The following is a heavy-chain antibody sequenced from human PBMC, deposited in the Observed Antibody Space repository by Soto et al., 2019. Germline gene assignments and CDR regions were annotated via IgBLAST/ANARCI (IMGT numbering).Heavy chain of an antibody. CDR3: AKDIEVADWYFDL. CDR2: ISGSGGST. J-gene: IGHJ2*01. CDR1: GFTFSSYA. D-gene: IGHD6-19*01. Sequence: EVQLLESGGGLVQPGGSLRLSCAASGFTFSSYAMSWVRQAPGKGLEWVSAISGSGGSTYYADSVKGRFTIPRDNSKNTLYLQMNSLRAEDTAVYYCAKDIEVADWYFDLWGRGTLVTVSS. V-gene: IGHV3-23*01.